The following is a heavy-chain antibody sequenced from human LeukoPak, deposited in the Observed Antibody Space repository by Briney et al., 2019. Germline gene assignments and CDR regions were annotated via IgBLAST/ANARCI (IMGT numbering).Heavy chain of an antibody. J-gene: IGHJ4*02. CDR2: IYHSGST. Sequence: SETLSLTCTVSGGSISSSNWWSWVRQPPGKGLEWIGEIYHSGSTNYNPSLKSRVTISVDKSKNQFSLKLSSVTAADTAVYYCASQKSMTGDFDYWGQGTLVTVSS. CDR3: ASQKSMTGDFDY. V-gene: IGHV4-4*02. D-gene: IGHD3-10*02. CDR1: GGSISSSNW.